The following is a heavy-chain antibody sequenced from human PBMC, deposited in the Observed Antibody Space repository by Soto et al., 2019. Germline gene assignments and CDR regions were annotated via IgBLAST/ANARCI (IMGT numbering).Heavy chain of an antibody. D-gene: IGHD6-6*01. Sequence: QVQLVESGGGVVQPGRSLRLSCAASGFTFSSYGMHWVRQAPGKGPEWVAVIWYDGSNKYYADSVKGRFTISRDNSKNTLYLQMNSLRAEDTAVYYCAREIAARPGFYYYYGMDVWGQGTTVTVSS. CDR1: GFTFSSYG. J-gene: IGHJ6*02. CDR2: IWYDGSNK. V-gene: IGHV3-33*01. CDR3: AREIAARPGFYYYYGMDV.